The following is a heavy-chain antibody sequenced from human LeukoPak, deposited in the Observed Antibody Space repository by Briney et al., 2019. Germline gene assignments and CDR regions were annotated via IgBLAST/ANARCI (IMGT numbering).Heavy chain of an antibody. CDR1: GFTFSSYS. CDR2: ISSSSSYI. V-gene: IGHV3-21*01. D-gene: IGHD3-10*01. CDR3: ARDQNYYVSGSYYRDYGMDV. Sequence: GGSLRLSCAASGFTFSSYSMNWVRQAPGKGLEWVSSISSSSSYIYYADSVKGRFTISRDNAKNSLYLQMNSLRAEDTAVYYCARDQNYYVSGSYYRDYGMDVWGQGTTVTVSS. J-gene: IGHJ6*02.